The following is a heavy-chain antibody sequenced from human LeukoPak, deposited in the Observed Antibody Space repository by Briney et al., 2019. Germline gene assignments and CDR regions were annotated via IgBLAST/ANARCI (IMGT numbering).Heavy chain of an antibody. CDR1: GFTFSTYW. J-gene: IGHJ4*02. CDR2: IKQEGSEK. D-gene: IGHD6-13*01. V-gene: IGHV3-7*01. Sequence: GGSLRLSCAASGFTFSTYWMSWVRQAPGKGLEWVANIKQEGSEKYYLDSVKGRFTISRGNAKNSLYLQMNSLRAEDTAVYFCTREAAAGIDYWGQGTLVAVSS. CDR3: TREAAAGIDY.